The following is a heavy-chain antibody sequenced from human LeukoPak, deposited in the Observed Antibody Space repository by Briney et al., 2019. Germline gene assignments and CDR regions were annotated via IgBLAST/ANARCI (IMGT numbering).Heavy chain of an antibody. CDR2: INPSGGST. V-gene: IGHV1-46*01. Sequence: ASVKVSCKASGYTFTRYFIHWVRQAPGRGLEWMGPINPSGGSTGYAQKFQGRVTMTRDTSTSTVYMELSSLRSEDTAVYYCAREGGGGIDIEPSFDYWGQGTLVTVSS. J-gene: IGHJ4*02. CDR3: AREGGGGIDIEPSFDY. CDR1: GYTFTRYF. D-gene: IGHD2-15*01.